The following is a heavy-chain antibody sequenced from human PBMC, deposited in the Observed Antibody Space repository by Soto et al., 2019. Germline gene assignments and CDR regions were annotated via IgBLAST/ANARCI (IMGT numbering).Heavy chain of an antibody. CDR2: ISAYNGNT. J-gene: IGHJ4*02. V-gene: IGHV1-18*01. CDR1: GYTFTSYG. CDR3: ASSAEEWELPLLDY. Sequence: ASVKVSCKASGYTFTSYGISWVRQAPGQGLEWMGWISAYNGNTNYAQKLQGRVTMTTDTSTSTAYMELRSLRSDDTAVYYCASSAEEWELPLLDYWGQGTLVTVSS. D-gene: IGHD1-26*01.